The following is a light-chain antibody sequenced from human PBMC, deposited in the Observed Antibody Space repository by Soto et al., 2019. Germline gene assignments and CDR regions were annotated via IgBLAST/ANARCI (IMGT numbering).Light chain of an antibody. CDR3: SSYTSRNTVV. Sequence: QSALTQPASVSGSPGQSITMSCTGASSDIDGYDYVSWYQHHPGEAPKLLIYDVTNRPSGVSNRFSASKSGNTASLTISGLQAEDEADYYCSSYTSRNTVVFGGGTKPTVL. CDR2: DVT. V-gene: IGLV2-14*01. CDR1: SSDIDGYDY. J-gene: IGLJ2*01.